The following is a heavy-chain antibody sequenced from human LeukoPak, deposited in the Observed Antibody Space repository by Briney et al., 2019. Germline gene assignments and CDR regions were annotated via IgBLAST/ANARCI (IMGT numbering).Heavy chain of an antibody. Sequence: GSLRLSCTASGFTFGDYAMSWVRQAPGKGLEWVGVIRSKAYGGTTEYAASVKGRFTISRDDSKSIAYLQMNSLKTEDTAVYYCTRAKLGYYYDSSGYSSYYYYMDVWGEGTTVTVSS. V-gene: IGHV3-49*04. CDR3: TRAKLGYYYDSSGYSSYYYYMDV. CDR2: IRSKAYGGTT. CDR1: GFTFGDYA. J-gene: IGHJ6*03. D-gene: IGHD3-22*01.